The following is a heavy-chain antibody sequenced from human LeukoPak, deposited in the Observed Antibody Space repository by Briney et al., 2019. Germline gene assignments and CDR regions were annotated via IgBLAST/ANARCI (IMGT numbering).Heavy chain of an antibody. CDR3: ARGPDYDILADYFDY. J-gene: IGHJ4*02. CDR1: GGSISSSNW. Sequence: SETLSLTCAVSGGSISSSNWWSWVRQPPGKGLEWIGEIYHSGSTNYNPSLKSRVTISVDKSKNQFSLKLSSVTAADTAVYYCARGPDYDILADYFDYWGQGTLVTVSS. D-gene: IGHD3-9*01. V-gene: IGHV4-4*02. CDR2: IYHSGST.